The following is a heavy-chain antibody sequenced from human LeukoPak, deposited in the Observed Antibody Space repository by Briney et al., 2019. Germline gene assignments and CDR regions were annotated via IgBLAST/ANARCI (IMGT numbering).Heavy chain of an antibody. CDR2: IKQDGSEK. CDR1: GFTFSSYE. Sequence: GGSLRLSCAASGFTFSSYEINWVRQAPGKGLEWVANIKQDGSEKYYVDSVKGRFTISRDNAKNSLYLQMNSLRAEDTAVFYCARQERSGYDFTDLDYWGQGTLVIVSS. CDR3: ARQERSGYDFTDLDY. V-gene: IGHV3-7*01. D-gene: IGHD5-12*01. J-gene: IGHJ4*02.